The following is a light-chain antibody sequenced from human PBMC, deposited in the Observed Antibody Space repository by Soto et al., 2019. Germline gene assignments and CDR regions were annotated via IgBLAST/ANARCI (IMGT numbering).Light chain of an antibody. CDR2: DNN. CDR3: GTWDSSLSVYV. CDR1: TSNIVSNY. Sequence: QSVLTQPPSVSAAPGQRVTISCSGSTSNIVSNYVSWYQQLPGTAPKLLIYDNNKRPSGIPDRFSGSKSGTSATLGITGLQTGDEADYYCGTWDSSLSVYVFGSGTKVTVL. V-gene: IGLV1-51*01. J-gene: IGLJ1*01.